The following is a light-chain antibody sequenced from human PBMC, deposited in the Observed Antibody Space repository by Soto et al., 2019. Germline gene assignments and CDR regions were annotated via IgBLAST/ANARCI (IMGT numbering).Light chain of an antibody. CDR1: QSIGTY. Sequence: DAQMTQSPSSLSASVGDSVTITCRASQSIGTYLDWYQHKPGKAPKLLIYAASSLQSGVPSRFSGSGSGTDFTRPISSLQPEDFATYYCQESHSTFGQGTKLEIK. CDR3: QESHST. V-gene: IGKV1-39*01. CDR2: AAS. J-gene: IGKJ2*01.